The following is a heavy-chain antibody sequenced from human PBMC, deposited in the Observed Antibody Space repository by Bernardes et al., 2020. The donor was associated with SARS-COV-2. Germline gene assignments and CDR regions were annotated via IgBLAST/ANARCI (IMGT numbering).Heavy chain of an antibody. CDR2: IYYSGST. Sequence: SETLSLTCTVSGGSISSYYWSWIRQPPGKGLEWIGYIYYSGSTNYNPSLKSRVTISVDTSKNQFSLKLSSVTAADTAVYYCALVFQGAFDIWGQGTMVTVSS. CDR3: ALVFQGAFDI. CDR1: GGSISSYY. V-gene: IGHV4-59*01. J-gene: IGHJ3*02.